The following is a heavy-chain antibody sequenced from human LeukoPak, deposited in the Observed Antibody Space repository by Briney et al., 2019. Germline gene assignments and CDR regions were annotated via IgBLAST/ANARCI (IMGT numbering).Heavy chain of an antibody. V-gene: IGHV3-49*04. Sequence: PGRSLRLSCTASGFTFGDYAMSWVRQAPGKGLEWVGFIRSKAYGGTTEYAASVKGRFTISRDDSKSIAYLQMNSLKTEDTAVYYCTRDLFASWEQWLTSPSSLGPFDYWGQGTLVTVSS. CDR2: IRSKAYGGTT. CDR1: GFTFGDYA. CDR3: TRDLFASWEQWLTSPSSLGPFDY. D-gene: IGHD6-19*01. J-gene: IGHJ4*02.